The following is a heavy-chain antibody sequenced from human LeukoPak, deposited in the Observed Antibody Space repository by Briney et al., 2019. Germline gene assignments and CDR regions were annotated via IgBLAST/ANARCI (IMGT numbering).Heavy chain of an antibody. Sequence: SETLSLTCTVSGGSISSYYWSWIRQPPGKGLEWIGYIYYSGSTNYNPSLKSRVTISVDTSKNQFSLRLSSVTAADTAVYYCARSSWGYAFDIWGQGTMLTVSS. J-gene: IGHJ3*02. CDR2: IYYSGST. V-gene: IGHV4-59*01. D-gene: IGHD3-16*01. CDR1: GGSISSYY. CDR3: ARSSWGYAFDI.